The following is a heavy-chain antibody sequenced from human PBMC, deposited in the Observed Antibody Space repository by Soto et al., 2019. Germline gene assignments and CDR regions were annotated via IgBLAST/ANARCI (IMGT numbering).Heavy chain of an antibody. V-gene: IGHV3-23*01. CDR2: ISGSGGST. CDR1: GFTFSSYA. Sequence: EVQLLESGGGLVQPGGSLRLSCAASGFTFSSYAMSWVRQAPGKGLEWVSAISGSGGSTYYADSVKGRFTISRDNSKNTLYLRMNSLRSEDTAVYYCASRLKGYYFDYWGQGTLVTVSS. J-gene: IGHJ4*02. CDR3: ASRLKGYYFDY.